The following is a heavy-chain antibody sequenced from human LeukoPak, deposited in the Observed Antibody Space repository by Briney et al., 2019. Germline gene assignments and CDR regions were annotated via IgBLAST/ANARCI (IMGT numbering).Heavy chain of an antibody. CDR3: AREVNSSTWRPLDF. CDR2: INHSGST. Sequence: TSETLSLTCAVYGGSFSGYYWSWIRQPPGKGLEWIGEINHSGSTNYNPSLKSRVTISVDTSKNQFSLKLTSMTAADTAVYYCAREVNSSTWRPLDFWGQGTLVTVSS. V-gene: IGHV4-34*01. D-gene: IGHD6-13*01. CDR1: GGSFSGYY. J-gene: IGHJ4*02.